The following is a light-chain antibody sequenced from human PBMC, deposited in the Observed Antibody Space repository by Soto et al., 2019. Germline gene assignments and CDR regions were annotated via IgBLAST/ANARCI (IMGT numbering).Light chain of an antibody. J-gene: IGLJ1*01. CDR3: ISYTGSSTSYV. CDR2: GVS. CDR1: RSDIGRYNY. Sequence: QSALTQPASVSGSPGQSITISCSGTRSDIGRYNYVAWYQQFQGKTPKILIYGVSNRPSGVSSRFSGSKSGNTASLTISGLQAEDEADYYCISYTGSSTSYVFGSGPKVTV. V-gene: IGLV2-14*01.